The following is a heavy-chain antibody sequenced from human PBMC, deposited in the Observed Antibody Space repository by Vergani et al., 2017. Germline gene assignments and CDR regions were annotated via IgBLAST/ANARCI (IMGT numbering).Heavy chain of an antibody. CDR3: ARGTGXFKDYYGSSGYSDY. J-gene: IGHJ4*02. CDR1: GYTFTSYG. Sequence: QVQLVQSGAEVKKPGASVKVSCKASGYTFTSYGISWVRQAPGQGHEWMGWISSYNGNTNYAQKLQGRVTMTTDTSTSTAYMELRSLRSDDTAVYYCARGTGXFKDYYGSSGYSDYWGQGTLVTVSS. V-gene: IGHV1-18*01. CDR2: ISSYNGNT. D-gene: IGHD3-22*01.